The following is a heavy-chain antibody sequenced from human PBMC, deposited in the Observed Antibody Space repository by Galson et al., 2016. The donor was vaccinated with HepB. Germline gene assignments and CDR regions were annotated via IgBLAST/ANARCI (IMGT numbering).Heavy chain of an antibody. CDR2: ISGGGDNT. CDR3: AKVRSASYYDFSDY. J-gene: IGHJ4*02. Sequence: SLRLSCAASGFTFSSYTMIWVRQAPGKGLEWVSGISGGGDNTYYAESVQGRFSITRDNSGNTLYLQMISLRAEDTAVYYCAKVRSASYYDFSDYWGQGTLVTVSS. CDR1: GFTFSSYT. V-gene: IGHV3-23*01. D-gene: IGHD3-10*01.